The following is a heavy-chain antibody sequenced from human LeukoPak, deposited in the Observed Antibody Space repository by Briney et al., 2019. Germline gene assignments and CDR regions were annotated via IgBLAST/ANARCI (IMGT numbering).Heavy chain of an antibody. CDR3: ARDGRQWVPLNWFDP. V-gene: IGHV1-18*04. J-gene: IGHJ5*02. Sequence: ASVKVSCKASGYTFNTYGINWVRQAPGQGLEWMGWISAYNGNTNYAQNFQGRITLTTDTSTSVAYMELTGLRSDDTAVYYCARDGRQWVPLNWFDPWGQGTLVTVSS. CDR2: ISAYNGNT. D-gene: IGHD6-19*01. CDR1: GYTFNTYG.